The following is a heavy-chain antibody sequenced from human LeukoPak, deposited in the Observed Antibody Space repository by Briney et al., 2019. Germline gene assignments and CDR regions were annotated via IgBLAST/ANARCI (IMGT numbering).Heavy chain of an antibody. D-gene: IGHD2-8*01. V-gene: IGHV4-38-2*02. CDR1: GGSISSYY. J-gene: IGHJ4*02. CDR2: ISHSGST. CDR3: ARDTYCTSGVCYLDY. Sequence: PSETLSLTCTVSGGSISSYYWSWIRQPPGKGLEWIGSISHSGSTYYNPSLKSRVTILVDTSKNQFSLKLNSVTAADTAVYYCARDTYCTSGVCYLDYWGQGALVTVSS.